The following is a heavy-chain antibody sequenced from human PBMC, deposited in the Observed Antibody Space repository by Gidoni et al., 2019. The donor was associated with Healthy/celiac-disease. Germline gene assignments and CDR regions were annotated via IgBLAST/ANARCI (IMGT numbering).Heavy chain of an antibody. CDR3: ARLRTVDYYYGMDV. V-gene: IGHV3-21*01. J-gene: IGHJ6*02. CDR2: ISSSSSYI. D-gene: IGHD2-2*01. Sequence: EVQLLESGGGLVKPGGSLRLSCAASGFTFSSYSMNWVRQAPGKGLEWVSSISSSSSYIYYADSVKGRFTISRDNAKNSLYLQMNSLRAEDTAVYYCARLRTVDYYYGMDVWGQGTTVTVSS. CDR1: GFTFSSYS.